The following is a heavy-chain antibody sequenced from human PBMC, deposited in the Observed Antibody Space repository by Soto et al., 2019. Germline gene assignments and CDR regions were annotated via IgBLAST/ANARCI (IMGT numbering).Heavy chain of an antibody. Sequence: SGPTLGNPTQTLTLTCTFSGFSLSTSGVGVGWIRQPPGKALEWLALIYWNDDKRYSPSLKSRLTITKDTSKNQVVLTMTNMDPVDTATYYCAHSRGGGQWLVRSRYFDYWGQGTLVTVSS. D-gene: IGHD6-19*01. V-gene: IGHV2-5*01. CDR1: GFSLSTSGVG. CDR3: AHSRGGGQWLVRSRYFDY. CDR2: IYWNDDK. J-gene: IGHJ4*02.